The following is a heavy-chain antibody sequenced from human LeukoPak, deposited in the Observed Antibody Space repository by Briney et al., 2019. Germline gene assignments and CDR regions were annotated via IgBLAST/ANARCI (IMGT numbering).Heavy chain of an antibody. CDR1: GGSISSYY. CDR3: ARLASSGWSHCDY. J-gene: IGHJ4*02. V-gene: IGHV4-59*08. Sequence: SETLSLTCTVSGGSISSYYWSWIRQPPGKGPEWIGYIYYSGTTNYNPSLKSRVTISVDTSKNQFSLKLNSVTAADTAVYYCARLASSGWSHCDYWGQGTLVTASS. D-gene: IGHD6-19*01. CDR2: IYYSGTT.